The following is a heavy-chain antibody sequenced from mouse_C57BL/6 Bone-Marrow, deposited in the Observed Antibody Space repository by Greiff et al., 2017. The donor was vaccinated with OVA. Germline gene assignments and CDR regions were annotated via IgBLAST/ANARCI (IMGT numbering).Heavy chain of an antibody. J-gene: IGHJ1*03. V-gene: IGHV8-12*01. CDR3: ARREGPYYYGSSFHWYFDV. D-gene: IGHD1-1*01. CDR2: IYWDDDK. Sequence: QVTLKVSGPGILQSSQTLSLTCSFSGFSLSTSGMGVSWIRQPSGKGLEWLAHIYWDDDKRYNPSLKSRLTISKDTSRNQVFLKITSVDTADTATYYCARREGPYYYGSSFHWYFDVWGTGTTVTVSS. CDR1: GFSLSTSGMG.